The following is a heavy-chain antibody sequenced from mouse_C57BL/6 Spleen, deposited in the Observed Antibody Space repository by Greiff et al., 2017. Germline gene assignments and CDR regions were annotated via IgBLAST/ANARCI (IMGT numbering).Heavy chain of an antibody. CDR3: TSIYYYSRGFAY. D-gene: IGHD1-1*01. CDR2: IDPETGGT. V-gene: IGHV1-15*01. CDR1: GYTFTDYE. J-gene: IGHJ3*01. Sequence: QVQLQQSGAELVRPGASVTLSCKASGYTFTDYEMHWVKQTPVHGLEWIGAIDPETGGTAYNQKFKGKAILTADKSSSTAYMELRSLTSEDSAVYYCTSIYYYSRGFAYWGQGTLVTVSA.